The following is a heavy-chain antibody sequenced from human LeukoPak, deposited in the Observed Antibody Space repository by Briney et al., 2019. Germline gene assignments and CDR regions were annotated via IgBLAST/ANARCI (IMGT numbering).Heavy chain of an antibody. CDR2: VNPRNGGT. Sequence: ASVKVSCKASGYDFTGYYVHWVRQAPGHGFEWMGWVNPRNGGTHYAQNFQGRVTITGDTSITTAYMELGSLTSDDTAVYYCATGLQYGLWGVPYFYYMHAWGKGTTVTFSS. V-gene: IGHV1-2*02. D-gene: IGHD3-10*01. CDR1: GYDFTGYY. CDR3: ATGLQYGLWGVPYFYYMHA. J-gene: IGHJ6*03.